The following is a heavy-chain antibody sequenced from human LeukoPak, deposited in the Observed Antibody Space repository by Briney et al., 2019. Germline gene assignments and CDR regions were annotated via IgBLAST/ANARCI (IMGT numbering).Heavy chain of an antibody. CDR1: GGSLSSSSYY. Sequence: SETLSLTCTVSGGSLSSSSYYWGWIRQPPGKGLEWIGSIYYSGSAYHNPSLKSRVTISADTSKNQFSLKVRSVTAADTAVYYCASHYYGMDVWGQGTTVTVSS. J-gene: IGHJ6*02. CDR2: IYYSGSA. CDR3: ASHYYGMDV. V-gene: IGHV4-39*01.